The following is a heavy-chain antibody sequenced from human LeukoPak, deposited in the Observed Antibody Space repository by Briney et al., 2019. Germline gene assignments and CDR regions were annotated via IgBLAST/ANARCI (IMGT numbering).Heavy chain of an antibody. CDR3: ARGWSYDILTGYYDILDY. D-gene: IGHD3-9*01. J-gene: IGHJ4*02. V-gene: IGHV1-18*01. Sequence: ASVKVSCKASGYTFTSYGISWVRQAPGQGPEWMGWISAYNGNTNYAQKLQGRVTMTTDTSTSTAYMELRSLRSDDTAVYYCARGWSYDILTGYYDILDYWGQGTLVTVSS. CDR2: ISAYNGNT. CDR1: GYTFTSYG.